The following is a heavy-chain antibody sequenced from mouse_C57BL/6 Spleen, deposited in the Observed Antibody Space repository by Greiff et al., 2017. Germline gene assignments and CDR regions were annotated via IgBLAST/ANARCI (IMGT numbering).Heavy chain of an antibody. CDR3: ARDDGNYGAWFAY. V-gene: IGHV3-5*01. J-gene: IGHJ3*01. Sequence: VQLQQSGPGLVKPSQTVFLTCTVTGISITTGNYRWSWIRQFPGNKLEWIGYIYYSGTITYNPSLTSRTTITRDTPKNQFFLEMNSLTAEDTATYYCARDDGNYGAWFAYWGQGTLVTVSA. CDR2: IYYSGTI. CDR1: GISITTGNYR. D-gene: IGHD2-1*01.